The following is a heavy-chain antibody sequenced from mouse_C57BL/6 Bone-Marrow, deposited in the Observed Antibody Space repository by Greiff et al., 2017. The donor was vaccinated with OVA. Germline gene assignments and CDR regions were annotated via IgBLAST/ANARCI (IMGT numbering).Heavy chain of an antibody. CDR3: ARSRDSYYGSSPWFAY. CDR2: INPSNGGT. V-gene: IGHV1-53*01. J-gene: IGHJ3*01. CDR1: GYTFTSYW. D-gene: IGHD1-1*01. Sequence: QVQLKQPGTELVKPGASVKLSCKASGYTFTSYWMHWVKQRPGQGLEWIGNINPSNGGTNYNEKFKSKATLTVDKSSSTAYMQLSSLTSEDSAVYYCARSRDSYYGSSPWFAYWGQGTLVTVSA.